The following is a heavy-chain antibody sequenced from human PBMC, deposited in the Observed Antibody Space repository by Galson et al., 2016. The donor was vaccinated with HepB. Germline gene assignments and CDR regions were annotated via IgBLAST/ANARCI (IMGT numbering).Heavy chain of an antibody. CDR3: ARDLTGADY. V-gene: IGHV3-48*02. CDR1: GFTLSHYS. CDR2: ISDSTTTI. J-gene: IGHJ4*02. Sequence: SLRLSCAASGFTLSHYSMNWVCQAPGKGLEWVSFISDSTTTIYYADSVKGRFTISRDSAKNSLYLQMNSLRDEDTAVYYCARDLTGADYWGQGTLVTVSS. D-gene: IGHD7-27*01.